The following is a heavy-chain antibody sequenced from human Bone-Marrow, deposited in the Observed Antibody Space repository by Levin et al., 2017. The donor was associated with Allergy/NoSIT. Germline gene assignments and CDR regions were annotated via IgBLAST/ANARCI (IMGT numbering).Heavy chain of an antibody. CDR3: ARDKYYDSSGYYYSDY. CDR2: IYSGGST. J-gene: IGHJ4*02. Sequence: GGSLRLSCAASGFTVSNNYMSWVRQAPGKGLEWVSVIYSGGSTFHAGSVKGRFTISRDNSKNTLYLQMNSLRAEDTAVYYCARDKYYDSSGYYYSDYWGQGTLVTVSS. V-gene: IGHV3-53*01. D-gene: IGHD3-22*01. CDR1: GFTVSNNY.